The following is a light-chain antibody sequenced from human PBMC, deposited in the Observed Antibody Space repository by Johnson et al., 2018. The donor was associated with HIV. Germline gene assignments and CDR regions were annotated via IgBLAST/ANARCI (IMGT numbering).Light chain of an antibody. CDR2: EDY. V-gene: IGLV1-51*02. CDR3: GVWDARLSPHSV. J-gene: IGLJ1*01. CDR1: SSNIENYF. Sequence: QSVLTQPPSVSAAPGQRVNISCSGHSSNIENYFVSWYQQLPGAAPRLLIYEDYKRPSGIPDRFSGSKSGASATLGITGLQTGDDADYYCGVWDARLSPHSVFGTGTTITVL.